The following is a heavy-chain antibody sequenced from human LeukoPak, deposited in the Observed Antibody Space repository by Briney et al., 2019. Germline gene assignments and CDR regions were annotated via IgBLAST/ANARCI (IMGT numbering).Heavy chain of an antibody. J-gene: IGHJ4*02. CDR2: IRSKVYGGTP. CDR3: STGENDYHNYKCPQ. V-gene: IGHV3-49*04. D-gene: IGHD4-11*01. Sequence: GGSLRFSCSTSGFKFGDYAMSWVRQTPGKGLQWIGFIRSKVYGGTPEYAASVKGRFTISRDDSKSVAYLFMDSLRSEDTAVYYCSTGENDYHNYKCPQWGQGTLVTVSS. CDR1: GFKFGDYA.